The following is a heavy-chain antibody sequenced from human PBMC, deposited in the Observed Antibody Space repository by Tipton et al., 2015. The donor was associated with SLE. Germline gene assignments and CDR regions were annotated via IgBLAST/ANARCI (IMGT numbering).Heavy chain of an antibody. V-gene: IGHV4-34*01. J-gene: IGHJ4*02. Sequence: TLSLTCAVYGRSFIGSYWTWIRQPPGKGLEWIGDIDHSGVTHYNPSLKSRVTLSIDTSKNQFSLKMRSVTAADTAVYFCARGYCSDGVCYGFGFFDYWGQGNLVTVSS. CDR3: ARGYCSDGVCYGFGFFDY. CDR2: IDHSGVT. D-gene: IGHD2-8*01. CDR1: GRSFIGSY.